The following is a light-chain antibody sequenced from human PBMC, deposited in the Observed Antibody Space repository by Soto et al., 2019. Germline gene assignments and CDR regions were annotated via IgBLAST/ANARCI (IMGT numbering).Light chain of an antibody. CDR3: SSYTSSSFYV. CDR2: DVS. CDR1: SSDVGGYNY. Sequence: QSALTQPASVSGSPGQSITISCTGTSSDVGGYNYVSWYQQHPGKAPELMIYDVSNRPSGVSNRFSRSKSGNTASLTISGLQAEDEPVYYCSSYTSSSFYVFGTGTKVTVL. V-gene: IGLV2-14*01. J-gene: IGLJ1*01.